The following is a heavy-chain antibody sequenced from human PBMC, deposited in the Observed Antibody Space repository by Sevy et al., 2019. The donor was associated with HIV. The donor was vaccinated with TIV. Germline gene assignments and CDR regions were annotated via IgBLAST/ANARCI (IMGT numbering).Heavy chain of an antibody. CDR2: INPSGGST. V-gene: IGHV1-46*01. D-gene: IGHD3-22*01. CDR1: GYTFTSYY. CDR3: ARVSREVVVTRGAFDI. Sequence: ASVKVSCKASGYTFTSYYMHWVRQAPGQGLEWMGIINPSGGSTSYAQKFQGRVTMTRDTSTSTVYMELSSLRSEDTAVYYCARVSREVVVTRGAFDIWGQGTMVTVS. J-gene: IGHJ3*02.